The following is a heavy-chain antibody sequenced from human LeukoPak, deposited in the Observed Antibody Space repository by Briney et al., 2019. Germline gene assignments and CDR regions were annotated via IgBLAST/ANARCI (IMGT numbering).Heavy chain of an antibody. Sequence: SVKVSCKASGGTFSSYAISWVRQAPGQGLEWMGGIIPIFGTANYAQKFQGRVTITADESTSTAYMELSSLRSEDTAVYYCARVDEDIVVVPAAHYYYGMDVWGKGTTVTVSS. V-gene: IGHV1-69*13. J-gene: IGHJ6*04. CDR3: ARVDEDIVVVPAAHYYYGMDV. CDR2: IIPIFGTA. D-gene: IGHD2-2*01. CDR1: GGTFSSYA.